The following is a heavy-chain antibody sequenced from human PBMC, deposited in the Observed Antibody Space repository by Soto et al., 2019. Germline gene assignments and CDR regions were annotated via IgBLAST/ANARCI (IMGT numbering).Heavy chain of an antibody. J-gene: IGHJ4*02. CDR2: MNPNSGNT. V-gene: IGHV1-8*01. CDR1: GYTFTSYD. CDR3: ARDRVGLEDY. Sequence: QVQLVQSRDEVKKPGASVKVSCKASGYTFTSYDINWVRQATGQGLEWMGWMNPNSGNTGYAQKFQGRVTMTRNTSISTAYMELSSLRSEDTALYFFARDRVGLEDYWGQGTLVTVSS. D-gene: IGHD5-12*01.